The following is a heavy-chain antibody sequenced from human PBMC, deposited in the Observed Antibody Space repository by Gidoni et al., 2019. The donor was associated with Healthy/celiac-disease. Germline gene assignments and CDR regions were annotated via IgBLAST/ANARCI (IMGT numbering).Heavy chain of an antibody. CDR3: AGGGGNSSGWREDY. Sequence: QVLLQESGPGLVKPSETLSLTCTVPGGSISSYYWSWIRQPPGKGLEWIGYIYYSGSTNYNPALKSRVTITVDTSKNQFSLKLSVVTAADTAVYYCAGGGGNSSGWREDYWGQGTLVTVSS. CDR1: GGSISSYY. D-gene: IGHD6-19*01. J-gene: IGHJ4*02. V-gene: IGHV4-59*01. CDR2: IYYSGST.